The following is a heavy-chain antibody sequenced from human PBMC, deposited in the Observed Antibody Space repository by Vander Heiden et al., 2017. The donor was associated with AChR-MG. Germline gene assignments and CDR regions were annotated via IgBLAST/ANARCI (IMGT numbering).Heavy chain of an antibody. D-gene: IGHD2-2*01. CDR2: ISTNGGST. CDR3: AKDSREGRIVVLPAAYFDY. V-gene: IGHV3-23*01. J-gene: IGHJ4*02. Sequence: DVQLLESGGGLVQPGGSLRLSCAATGLSFSSHAMGWVRQAPGKGLEWVSTISTNGGSTFYADSVKGRFTISRDNSKNTVYLHMNSLTAEDTAVYYCAKDSREGRIVVLPAAYFDYWGQGTLVTVSS. CDR1: GLSFSSHA.